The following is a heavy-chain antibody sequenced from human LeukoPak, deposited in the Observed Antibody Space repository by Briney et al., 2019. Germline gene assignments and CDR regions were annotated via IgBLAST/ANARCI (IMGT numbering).Heavy chain of an antibody. CDR1: GGSFSGYY. CDR3: ARVGRGSYSFDY. CDR2: INHSGST. V-gene: IGHV4-34*01. Sequence: PSETLSLTCAVYGGSFSGYYWSWIRQPPGKGLEWIGEINHSGSTNYNPSLKSRVTISVDTSKNQFSLKLSSVTAADTAVYYCARVGRGSYSFDYWGQGTLVTVSS. D-gene: IGHD1-26*01. J-gene: IGHJ4*02.